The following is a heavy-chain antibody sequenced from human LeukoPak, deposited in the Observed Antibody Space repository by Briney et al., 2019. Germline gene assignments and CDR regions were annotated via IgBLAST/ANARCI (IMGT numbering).Heavy chain of an antibody. Sequence: GGSLRLSCAASGFTFSTSWMHWVRQAPGKGLVWVSRINSDGKSTNYADSMKGRFTISRDNAKNTLYLQMNSLRAEDTAVYYCAKDRVHSYGRTEDYWGQGTLVTVSS. J-gene: IGHJ4*02. CDR2: INSDGKST. D-gene: IGHD5-18*01. CDR1: GFTFSTSW. V-gene: IGHV3-74*01. CDR3: AKDRVHSYGRTEDY.